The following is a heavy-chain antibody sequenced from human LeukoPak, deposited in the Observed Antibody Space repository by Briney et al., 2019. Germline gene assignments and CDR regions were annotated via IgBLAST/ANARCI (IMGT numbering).Heavy chain of an antibody. J-gene: IGHJ5*02. Sequence: GRSLRLSCAASGFTFSSYAMHWVRQAPGKGLEWVAFIRYDGSNKYYADSVKGRFTISRDNSKNTLYLQMNSLRAEGTAVYYCAKSVVPAATAGFDPWGQGTLVTVSS. V-gene: IGHV3-30*02. D-gene: IGHD2-2*01. CDR1: GFTFSSYA. CDR3: AKSVVPAATAGFDP. CDR2: IRYDGSNK.